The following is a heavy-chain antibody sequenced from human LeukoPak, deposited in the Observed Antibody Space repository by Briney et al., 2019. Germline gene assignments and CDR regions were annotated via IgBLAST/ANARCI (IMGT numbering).Heavy chain of an antibody. CDR1: GYTFTSYG. CDR3: ARVGAYCSSSSCFDY. V-gene: IGHV1-18*01. J-gene: IGHJ4*02. CDR2: ISAYNGNT. D-gene: IGHD2-2*01. Sequence: ASVKVSCKTSGYTFTSYGISWVRQAPGQGLEWMGWISAYNGNTDYAQNLQGRVTMTTDTSTSTAYMELRSLRSDDTAVYYCARVGAYCSSSSCFDYWDQGTLVTVSS.